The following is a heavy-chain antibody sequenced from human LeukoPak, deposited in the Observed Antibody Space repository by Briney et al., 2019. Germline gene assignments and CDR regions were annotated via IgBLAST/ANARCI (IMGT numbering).Heavy chain of an antibody. CDR1: GYTFTSYY. Sequence: ASVKVSCKASGYTFTSYYMHWVRQAPGQGLEWMGIINPRGGSTSYAQKFQGRVTMTRDTSTSTVYMELSSLRSKDTAVYYCARDSVKGYCSGGSCYESAFWGQGTLVTVSS. D-gene: IGHD2-15*01. J-gene: IGHJ4*02. CDR3: ARDSVKGYCSGGSCYESAF. V-gene: IGHV1-46*01. CDR2: INPRGGST.